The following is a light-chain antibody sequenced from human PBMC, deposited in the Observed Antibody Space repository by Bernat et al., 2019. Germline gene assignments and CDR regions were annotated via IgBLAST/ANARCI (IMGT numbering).Light chain of an antibody. V-gene: IGKV1-5*03. CDR3: QQYKNYIT. J-gene: IGKJ5*01. CDR2: KAS. Sequence: DIQMTQSPSTLSASVGDRVTITCRASQSISDWWAWYQQKPGKAPKLLIYKASSLESGVPSRFSGSGSATEFTLTISSLQPDDSAMYYCQQYKNYITFGQGTRLEIK. CDR1: QSISDW.